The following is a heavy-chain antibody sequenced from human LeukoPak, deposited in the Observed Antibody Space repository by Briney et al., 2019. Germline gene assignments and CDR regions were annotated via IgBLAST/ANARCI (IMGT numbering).Heavy chain of an antibody. V-gene: IGHV1-69*01. J-gene: IGHJ4*02. D-gene: IGHD3-10*01. CDR2: IIPIFGTA. Sequence: GASVKVSCKASGGTFSSYAISWVRQAPGQGLEWMGGIIPIFGTANYAQKFQGRVTITADESTSTAYMELSSLRSEDTAVYYCARGRDGSGSYIYFDYWGQGTLVTVSS. CDR3: ARGRDGSGSYIYFDY. CDR1: GGTFSSYA.